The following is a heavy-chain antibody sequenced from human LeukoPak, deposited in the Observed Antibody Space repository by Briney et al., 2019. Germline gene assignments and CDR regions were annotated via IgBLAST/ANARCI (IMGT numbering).Heavy chain of an antibody. D-gene: IGHD6-13*01. V-gene: IGHV3-48*03. CDR2: ISSSGSTI. J-gene: IGHJ4*02. CDR1: GFTFSSYA. CDR3: ARDKEAAGTLIEIFDY. Sequence: PGGSLRLSCAASGFTFSSYAMHWVRQAPGKGLEWVSYISSSGSTIYYADSVEGRFTISRDNAKNSLYLQMNSLRAEDTAVYYCARDKEAAGTLIEIFDYWGQGTLVTVSS.